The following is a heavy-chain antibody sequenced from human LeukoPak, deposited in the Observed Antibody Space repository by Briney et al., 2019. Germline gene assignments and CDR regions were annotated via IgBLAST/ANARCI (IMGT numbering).Heavy chain of an antibody. CDR1: GGSFSGYY. CDR3: ARVVWGGDFHYSLDV. CDR2: IYMSGST. D-gene: IGHD7-27*01. J-gene: IGHJ6*03. Sequence: ASETLSLTCAVYGGSFSGYYWSWIRKPAGKGLEWIGRIYMSGSTDYNPSFKCRVTMSVDTSKNQVSLKLRSVTAADTAVYYCARVVWGGDFHYSLDVWGKGTTVIVSS. V-gene: IGHV4-59*10.